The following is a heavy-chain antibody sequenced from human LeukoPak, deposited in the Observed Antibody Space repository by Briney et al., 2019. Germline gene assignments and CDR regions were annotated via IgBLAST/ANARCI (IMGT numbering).Heavy chain of an antibody. CDR1: GFTFSSYS. D-gene: IGHD6-19*01. Sequence: PGGSLRLSCAASGFTFSSYSMNWVRQAPGKGLEWVSSISSSSSYIYYADSVKGRFTISRDNAKNSLYLQMNSLRGEDTAVYYCASGYAGGWSSFHYWGQGTLVTVSA. CDR3: ASGYAGGWSSFHY. V-gene: IGHV3-21*01. CDR2: ISSSSSYI. J-gene: IGHJ4*02.